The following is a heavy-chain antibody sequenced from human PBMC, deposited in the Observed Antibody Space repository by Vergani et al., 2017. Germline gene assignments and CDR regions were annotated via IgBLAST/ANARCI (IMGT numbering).Heavy chain of an antibody. V-gene: IGHV3-7*01. Sequence: EVQLVASGGGLVQRGGSLRLSCEASGFTFSNLWMTWVRQAPGKGLEWVANIKYDGSKKNYVDSVKGRFTISRDNAKNSLYLQMNNLRVEDTAVYSCARSPHGYTYGGYISQFDPWGQGTLVTVSS. J-gene: IGHJ5*02. CDR3: ARSPHGYTYGGYISQFDP. D-gene: IGHD5-18*01. CDR1: GFTFSNLW. CDR2: IKYDGSKK.